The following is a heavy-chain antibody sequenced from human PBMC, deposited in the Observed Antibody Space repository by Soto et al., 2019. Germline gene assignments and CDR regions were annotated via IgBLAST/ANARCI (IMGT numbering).Heavy chain of an antibody. Sequence: ASVKVSCKASGYTFTSYGISWVRQAPGQGLEWMGWISAYNGNTNYAQKLQGRVTMTTDTSTGTAYMEMRSLRSDDTAVYYCARGLAIFGVVPDFDYWGQGTLVTVSS. V-gene: IGHV1-18*01. D-gene: IGHD3-3*01. CDR1: GYTFTSYG. CDR3: ARGLAIFGVVPDFDY. CDR2: ISAYNGNT. J-gene: IGHJ4*02.